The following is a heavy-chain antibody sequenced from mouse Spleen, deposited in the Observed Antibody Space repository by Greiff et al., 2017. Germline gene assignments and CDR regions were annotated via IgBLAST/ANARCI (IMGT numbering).Heavy chain of an antibody. D-gene: IGHD1-1*01. V-gene: IGHV14-3*01. CDR1: GFNIKNTY. CDR2: IDPANGNT. Sequence: VQLKESVAELVRPGASVKLSCTASGFNIKNTYMHWVKQRPEQGLEWIGRIDPANGNTKYAPKFQGKATITADTSSNTAYLQLSSLTSEDTAIYYCARGGLLRYSHFDYWGQGTTLTVSS. J-gene: IGHJ2*01. CDR3: ARGGLLRYSHFDY.